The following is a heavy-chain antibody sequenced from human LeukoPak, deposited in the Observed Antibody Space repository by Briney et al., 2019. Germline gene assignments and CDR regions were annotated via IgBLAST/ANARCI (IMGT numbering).Heavy chain of an antibody. Sequence: SETLSLTCAVYGGSFSGYYWSWIRQPPGKGLEWIGEINHSGSTNYNPSLKSRVTISVDTSKNQFSLKLSSVTAADTAVYYCARAWAVAGKARLDYWGQGTLVTVSS. CDR3: ARAWAVAGKARLDY. CDR2: INHSGST. J-gene: IGHJ4*02. D-gene: IGHD6-19*01. V-gene: IGHV4-34*01. CDR1: GGSFSGYY.